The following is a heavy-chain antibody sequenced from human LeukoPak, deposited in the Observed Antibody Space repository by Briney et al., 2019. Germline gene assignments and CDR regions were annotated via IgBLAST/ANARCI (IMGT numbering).Heavy chain of an antibody. CDR1: GYTFTSYA. D-gene: IGHD4-17*01. V-gene: IGHV1-3*01. CDR2: INAGNGNT. Sequence: ASVKVSCKASGYTFTSYAMHWVRQAPGQRLEWMGWINAGNGNTKYSQKFQGRVTITRDTSASTAYMELSSLRSEDTAVYYCARQQSYDYGDNCFDYWGQGTLVTVSS. CDR3: ARQQSYDYGDNCFDY. J-gene: IGHJ4*02.